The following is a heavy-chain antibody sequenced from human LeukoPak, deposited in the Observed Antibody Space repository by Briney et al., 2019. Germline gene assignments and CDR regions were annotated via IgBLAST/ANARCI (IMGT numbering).Heavy chain of an antibody. D-gene: IGHD5-12*01. CDR2: MYYSGST. CDR1: GGSISSYY. J-gene: IGHJ4*02. Sequence: PSETLSLTCTVSGGSISSYYWSWIRQPPGRGLEWIGYMYYSGSTNYNPSLKSRVTISVDTSKNQFSLKLSSMTAADTAVYYCARDSLAGYSGYDRRLDYWGQGTLVTVSS. CDR3: ARDSLAGYSGYDRRLDY. V-gene: IGHV4-59*01.